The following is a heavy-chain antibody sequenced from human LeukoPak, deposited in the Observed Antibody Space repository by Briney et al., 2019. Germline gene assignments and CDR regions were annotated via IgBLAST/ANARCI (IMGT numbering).Heavy chain of an antibody. CDR3: AKAEVAYTGSWSPY. CDR2: ISGTGASL. CDR1: AITFSNYA. V-gene: IGHV3-23*01. Sequence: GGSLRLSCSASAITFSNYAMSWVRQAPGKGLEWVASISGTGASLYYADSVKGRFTISRDNSKNTLYLQMNSLRVKDTAVYYCAKAEVAYTGSWSPYWGQGTLVTVSS. D-gene: IGHD6-13*01. J-gene: IGHJ4*02.